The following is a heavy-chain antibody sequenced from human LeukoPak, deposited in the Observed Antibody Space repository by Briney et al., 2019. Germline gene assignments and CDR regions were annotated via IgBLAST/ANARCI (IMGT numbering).Heavy chain of an antibody. D-gene: IGHD5-24*01. V-gene: IGHV1-2*02. J-gene: IGHJ3*02. Sequence: ASVKVSCKASGYTFTGYYMHWVRQAPGQGLEWMGWINPNSGGTNYAQKFQGRVTMTRDTSISTAYMELSRLRSDDTAVYYCAKARDGYSLDAFDIWGQGTMVTVSS. CDR3: AKARDGYSLDAFDI. CDR2: INPNSGGT. CDR1: GYTFTGYY.